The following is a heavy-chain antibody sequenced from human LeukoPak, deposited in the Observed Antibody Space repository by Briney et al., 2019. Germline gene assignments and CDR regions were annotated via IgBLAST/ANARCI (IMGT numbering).Heavy chain of an antibody. V-gene: IGHV4-59*08. CDR1: GGSISSYY. CDR2: IYYSGST. J-gene: IGHJ6*02. D-gene: IGHD2-15*01. Sequence: PSATLSLTCTVSGGSISSYYWSWIRQPPGKGLEWIGYIYYSGSTNYNPSLKSRVTISVDTSKNQFSLKLSSVTAADTAVYYCARTSLRSFYGMDVWGQGTTVTVSS. CDR3: ARTSLRSFYGMDV.